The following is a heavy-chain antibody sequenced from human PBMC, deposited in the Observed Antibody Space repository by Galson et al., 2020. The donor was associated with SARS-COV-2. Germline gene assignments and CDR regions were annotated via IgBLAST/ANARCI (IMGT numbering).Heavy chain of an antibody. J-gene: IGHJ4*02. CDR3: ARGRYEFGDFIPLDY. Sequence: SETLSLTCAVSGTSISSGSYSWNWIRQPPGKGLEWIGRGYTSGSTNYNPSLKSRVTISVDSSKNQFSLKLISVTAADTAVYYCARGRYEFGDFIPLDYWGQGTLVTVSS. CDR1: GTSISSGSYS. V-gene: IGHV4-61*02. CDR2: GYTSGST. D-gene: IGHD3-10*01.